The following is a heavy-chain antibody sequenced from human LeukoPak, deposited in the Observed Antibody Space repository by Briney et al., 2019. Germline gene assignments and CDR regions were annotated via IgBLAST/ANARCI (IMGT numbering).Heavy chain of an antibody. CDR3: ARDLGTYYYYFDY. CDR1: GFTFSTYG. V-gene: IGHV3-33*01. D-gene: IGHD1-26*01. Sequence: GGSLRLSCAASGFTFSTYGMHWVRQAPGKGLEWVAVIWYDGSNKYYADSVKGRFTISRDNSKSTLYLQMNSLIAEDTAVYFCARDLGTYYYYFDYWGQGTLVTVSS. CDR2: IWYDGSNK. J-gene: IGHJ4*02.